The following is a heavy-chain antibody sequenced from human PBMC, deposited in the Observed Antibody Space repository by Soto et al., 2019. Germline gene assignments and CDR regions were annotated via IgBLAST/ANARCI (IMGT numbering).Heavy chain of an antibody. CDR3: ARAVPYYDFWSGYYASGAFDI. CDR2: IYSGGST. CDR1: GFTVSSNY. J-gene: IGHJ3*02. Sequence: GGSLRLSCAASGFTVSSNYMSWVRQAPGRGLEWVSVIYSGGSTYYADSVKGRFTISRDNSKNTLYLQMNSLRAEDTAVYYCARAVPYYDFWSGYYASGAFDIWGQGTMVTV. V-gene: IGHV3-53*01. D-gene: IGHD3-3*01.